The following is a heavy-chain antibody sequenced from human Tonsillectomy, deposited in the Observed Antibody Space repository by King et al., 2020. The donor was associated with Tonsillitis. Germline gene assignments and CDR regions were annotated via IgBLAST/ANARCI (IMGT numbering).Heavy chain of an antibody. J-gene: IGHJ6*03. V-gene: IGHV4-59*01. CDR1: GGSISSYY. CDR2: IYYSGST. CDR3: ARGGDIVATGYMDV. Sequence: LQLQESGPGLVKPSETLSLTCTVSGGSISSYYWSWIRQPPGKGLEWIGYIYYSGSTNYNPSLKSRVTISVDTSKNQFSLKLSSVTAADTAVYYCARGGDIVATGYMDVWGKGTTVTVSS. D-gene: IGHD5-12*01.